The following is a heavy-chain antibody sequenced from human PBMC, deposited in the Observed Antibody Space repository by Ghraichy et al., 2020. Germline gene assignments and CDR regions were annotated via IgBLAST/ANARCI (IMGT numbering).Heavy chain of an antibody. V-gene: IGHV1-18*01. D-gene: IGHD3-3*01. CDR2: ISAYNGNT. CDR1: GYTFTSYG. J-gene: IGHJ3*02. Sequence: ASVKVSCKASGYTFTSYGISWVRQAPGQGLEWMGWISAYNGNTNYAQKLQGRVTMTTDTSTSTAYMGLRSLRSDDTAVYYCARVRKPPFWSGYRLGAFDIWGQGTMVTVSS. CDR3: ARVRKPPFWSGYRLGAFDI.